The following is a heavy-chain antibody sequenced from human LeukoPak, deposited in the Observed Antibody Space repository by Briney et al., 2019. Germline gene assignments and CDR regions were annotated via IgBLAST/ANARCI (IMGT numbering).Heavy chain of an antibody. V-gene: IGHV1-24*01. J-gene: IGHJ1*01. D-gene: IGHD3-3*01. CDR1: GYTLTELS. CDR2: FDPEDGET. Sequence: ASVKVSCKVSGYTLTELSMHWVRQAPGKGLEWMGGFDPEDGETIYAQKFQGRVTMTEDTSTDTAYMELSSLRSEDTAVYYCATFHDFWSGYYAEYFQHWGQGTLVTVSS. CDR3: ATFHDFWSGYYAEYFQH.